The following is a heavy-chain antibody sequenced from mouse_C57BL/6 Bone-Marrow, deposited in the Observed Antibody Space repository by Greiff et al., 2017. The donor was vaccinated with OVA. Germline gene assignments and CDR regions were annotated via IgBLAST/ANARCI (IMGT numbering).Heavy chain of an antibody. V-gene: IGHV1-4*01. Sequence: QVQLKESGAELARPGASVKMSCKASGYTFTSYTIHWVKQRPGQGLEWIGYIDPTNDYTNYNQKFKGKATLTADKSSSTAYMQLSSLTAEDSAVYYCTRGYYLDYWGQGTTLTVSS. CDR1: GYTFTSYT. CDR2: IDPTNDYT. CDR3: TRGYYLDY. J-gene: IGHJ2*01.